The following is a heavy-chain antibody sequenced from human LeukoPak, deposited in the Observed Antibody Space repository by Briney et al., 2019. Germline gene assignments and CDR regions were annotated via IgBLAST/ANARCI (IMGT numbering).Heavy chain of an antibody. CDR2: INHSGST. Sequence: SETLSLTCTVSGGSINSYYWSWIRQPPGKGLEWIGEINHSGSTNYNPSLKSRVTISVDTSKNQFSLKLSSVTAADTAVYYCARGLKARYYYGSGSYASGRYYFDYWGQGTLVTVSS. CDR1: GGSINSYY. D-gene: IGHD3-10*01. CDR3: ARGLKARYYYGSGSYASGRYYFDY. J-gene: IGHJ4*02. V-gene: IGHV4-34*01.